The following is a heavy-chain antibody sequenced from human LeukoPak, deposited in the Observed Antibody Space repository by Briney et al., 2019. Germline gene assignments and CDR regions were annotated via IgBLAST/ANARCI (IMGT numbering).Heavy chain of an antibody. J-gene: IGHJ4*02. Sequence: SETLSLTCAVYGGSFSGYYWSWIRQPPGKGLEWIGEINHSGSTNYNPSLKSRVTISVDTSKNQLSLKLSPVTAADTAVYYCARPSRDYWGQGTLVTVSS. CDR2: INHSGST. CDR1: GGSFSGYY. V-gene: IGHV4-34*01. CDR3: ARPSRDY.